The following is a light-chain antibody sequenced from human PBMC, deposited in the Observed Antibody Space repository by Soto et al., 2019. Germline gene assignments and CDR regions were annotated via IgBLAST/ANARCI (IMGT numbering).Light chain of an antibody. V-gene: IGKV3-15*01. CDR3: QQRSFWPWT. CDR1: QSVSSN. CDR2: SAS. J-gene: IGKJ1*01. Sequence: EIVMTQSPATLSVSPGERATLSCRASQSVSSNLAWYQQKPGQAPRLLIYSASTRTTGIPARFSGSGSGTEFTLTISSLQSEDFAVYYCQQRSFWPWTFGQGTKVEIK.